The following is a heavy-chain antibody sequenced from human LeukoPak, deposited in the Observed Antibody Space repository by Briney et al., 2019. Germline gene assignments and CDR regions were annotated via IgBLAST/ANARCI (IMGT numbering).Heavy chain of an antibody. CDR3: AKRPAAVRGVVPYLDY. J-gene: IGHJ4*02. D-gene: IGHD3-10*02. CDR2: ISAGGST. CDR1: GFMFSSFS. Sequence: GGSLRLSCAVSGFMFSSFSMSWVRHVPGKGLEWVSTISAGGSTYYADSVKGRFTISRDNSKNTLFLQMNSLRAEDTAIYYCAKRPAAVRGVVPYLDYWGQGTLVTVSS. V-gene: IGHV3-23*01.